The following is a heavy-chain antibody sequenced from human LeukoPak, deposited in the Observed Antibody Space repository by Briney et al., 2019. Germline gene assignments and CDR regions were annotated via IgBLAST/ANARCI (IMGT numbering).Heavy chain of an antibody. CDR2: ISSSSNYI. V-gene: IGHV3-21*01. Sequence: GGSLRLSCAASGFSFSSYSMKWVRQAPGKGLEWVSSISSSSNYIYYADSVKGRFTISRDNAKNSLYLQMNSLRAEDTAVYYCARDPRSYYYYMDVWGKGTTVTISS. CDR3: ARDPRSYYYYMDV. J-gene: IGHJ6*03. D-gene: IGHD1-14*01. CDR1: GFSFSSYS.